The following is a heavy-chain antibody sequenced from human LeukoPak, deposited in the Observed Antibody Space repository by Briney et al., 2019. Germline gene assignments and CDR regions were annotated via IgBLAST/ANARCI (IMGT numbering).Heavy chain of an antibody. V-gene: IGHV1-69*13. Sequence: SVNVSCKASGGTFSSYAISWVRQAPGQGLEWMGGIIPIFGTANYAQKFQGRVTITADESTSTAYMELSSLRSEDTAVYYCARGEMATNNFSLWGQGTLVTVSS. CDR2: IIPIFGTA. J-gene: IGHJ4*02. D-gene: IGHD5-24*01. CDR1: GGTFSSYA. CDR3: ARGEMATNNFSL.